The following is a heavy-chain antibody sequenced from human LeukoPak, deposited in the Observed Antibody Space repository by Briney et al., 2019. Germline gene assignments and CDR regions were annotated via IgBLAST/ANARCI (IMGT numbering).Heavy chain of an antibody. CDR3: ARTIAVAGYFDY. J-gene: IGHJ4*02. CDR1: GYTFTGYY. V-gene: IGHV1-46*01. CDR2: INPSGGST. Sequence: ASVKVSCKASGYTFTGYYMHWVRQAPGQGLEWMGIINPSGGSTSYAQKFQGRVTMTRDMSTSTVYMELSSLRSEDTAVYYCARTIAVAGYFDYWGQGTLVTVSS. D-gene: IGHD6-19*01.